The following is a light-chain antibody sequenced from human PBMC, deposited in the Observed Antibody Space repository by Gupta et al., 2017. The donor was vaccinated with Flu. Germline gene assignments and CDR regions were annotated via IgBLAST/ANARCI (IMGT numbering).Light chain of an antibody. CDR1: RSVGTN. J-gene: IGKJ1*01. CDR2: GAS. CDR3: QQDGSWPRT. Sequence: EIVMTQSPATLSLTPGERVILSCRASRSVGTNLAWYHQKPGQAPRLLIYGASNRANGIPSRFSGSGSGTAFALTISNLQSEDFGVFYCQQDGSWPRTFGQGTKVETK. V-gene: IGKV3-15*01.